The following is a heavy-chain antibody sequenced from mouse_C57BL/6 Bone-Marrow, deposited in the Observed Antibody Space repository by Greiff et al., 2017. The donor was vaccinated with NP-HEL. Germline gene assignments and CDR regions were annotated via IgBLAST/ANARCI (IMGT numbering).Heavy chain of an antibody. CDR1: GYTFTSYW. D-gene: IGHD3-2*02. V-gene: IGHV1-55*01. Sequence: QVQLKQPGAELVKPGASVKMSCKASGYTFTSYWITWVKQRPGQGLEWIGDIYPGSGSTNYNEKFKSKATLTVDTSSSTAYMQLSSLTSEDSAVYYCARRGAQATWFAYWGQGTLVTVSA. J-gene: IGHJ3*01. CDR2: IYPGSGST. CDR3: ARRGAQATWFAY.